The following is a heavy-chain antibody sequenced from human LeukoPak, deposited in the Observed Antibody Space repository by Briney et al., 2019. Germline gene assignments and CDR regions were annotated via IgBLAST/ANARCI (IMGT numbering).Heavy chain of an antibody. CDR3: ARDRGSGGYYYMDV. J-gene: IGHJ6*03. D-gene: IGHD3-10*01. Sequence: SVKVSCKASGGTFSSYAISWVRQTPGQGLEWMGGIIPIFGTANYAQKFQGIVTITTDESTSTAYMELSSLRSEDTAVYYCARDRGSGGYYYMDVWGKGTTVTVSS. V-gene: IGHV1-69*05. CDR1: GGTFSSYA. CDR2: IIPIFGTA.